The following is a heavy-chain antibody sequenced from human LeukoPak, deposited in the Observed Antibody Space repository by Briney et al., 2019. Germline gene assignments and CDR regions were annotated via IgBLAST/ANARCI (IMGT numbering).Heavy chain of an antibody. Sequence: GGSLRLSCAASGFTFSSYEMNWVRQAPGKGLEWVSYISSSGSTIYYADSVKGRFTISRDNAKNSLYLQMNSLRAEDTAVYYCAILGSSLLNFDYWGQGTLVTVSS. CDR3: AILGSSLLNFDY. J-gene: IGHJ4*02. CDR1: GFTFSSYE. CDR2: ISSSGSTI. V-gene: IGHV3-48*03. D-gene: IGHD7-27*01.